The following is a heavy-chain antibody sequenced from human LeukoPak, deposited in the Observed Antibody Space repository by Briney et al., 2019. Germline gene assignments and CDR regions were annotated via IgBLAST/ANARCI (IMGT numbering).Heavy chain of an antibody. D-gene: IGHD3-9*01. V-gene: IGHV4-59*08. CDR3: AARGILTGYQYFDY. Sequence: SETLSLTCTVSGGSISSYYWNLIRQPPGKGLEWIGYIFYSGSANYNPSLKSRVTISVDKSKNQFSLKLSSVTAADTAVYYCAARGILTGYQYFDYWGQGTLVTVSS. J-gene: IGHJ4*02. CDR1: GGSISSYY. CDR2: IFYSGSA.